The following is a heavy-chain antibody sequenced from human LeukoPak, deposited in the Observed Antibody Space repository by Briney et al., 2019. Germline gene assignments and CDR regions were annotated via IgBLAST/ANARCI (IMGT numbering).Heavy chain of an antibody. CDR2: VSGSGGST. J-gene: IGHJ4*02. V-gene: IGHV3-23*01. CDR1: GFTFSSYA. Sequence: GGSLSLSCAASGFTFSSYAMSWVRQAPGKGLEWVSAVSGSGGSTYYADSVKGRFTISRDNSKNTLYLQMNSLRAEDTAVYYCAKDSTGSGWRYFDYWGQGTLVTVSS. CDR3: AKDSTGSGWRYFDY. D-gene: IGHD6-19*01.